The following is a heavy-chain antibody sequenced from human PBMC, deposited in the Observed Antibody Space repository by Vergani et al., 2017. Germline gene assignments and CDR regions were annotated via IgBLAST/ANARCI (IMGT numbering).Heavy chain of an antibody. CDR1: GGSISSHY. CDR3: ARHDCWEAVAGTGAFDY. Sequence: QVQLQESGPGLVKPSETLSLTCTVSGGSISSHYWSWIRPPPGTGLEWIGSLYDSGITYYSPSLERRVTRSVDTSKNQVSLQLSSVTAADTSVYYCARHDCWEAVAGTGAFDYWGQGTLVTVSS. V-gene: IGHV4-59*08. CDR2: LYDSGIT. J-gene: IGHJ4*02. D-gene: IGHD6-19*01.